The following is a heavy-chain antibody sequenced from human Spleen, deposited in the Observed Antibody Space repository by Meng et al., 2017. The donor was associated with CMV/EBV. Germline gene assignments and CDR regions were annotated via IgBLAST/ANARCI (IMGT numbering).Heavy chain of an antibody. CDR3: TISPFDP. V-gene: IGHV3-15*01. Sequence: RLSCAASGFTFSNAWMNWVRQAPVKGLEWVGHIRSRTNGGTADYAAPVKGRFTISRDDSKNTLFLQMDTLKTEDTAVYYCTISPFDPWGQGTLVTVSS. CDR1: GFTFSNAW. J-gene: IGHJ5*02. CDR2: IRSRTNGGTA. D-gene: IGHD1-14*01.